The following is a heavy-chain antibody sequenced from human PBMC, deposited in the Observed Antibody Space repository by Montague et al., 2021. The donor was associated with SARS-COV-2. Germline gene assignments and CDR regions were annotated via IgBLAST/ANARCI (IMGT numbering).Heavy chain of an antibody. D-gene: IGHD2-21*01. CDR3: ARGSRVVGITPGFRY. CDR2: IDHSGNT. V-gene: IGHV4-34*01. J-gene: IGHJ4*02. CDR1: RGSFHIFS. Sequence: SETLSLTCAVYRGSFHIFSWGWIRQSPGIGLEWIGEIDHSGNTNYNPSLKSRVTISVDTSKNQFSLNLTSVTAADTAMYYCARGSRVVGITPGFRYWGQGTQVAVSP.